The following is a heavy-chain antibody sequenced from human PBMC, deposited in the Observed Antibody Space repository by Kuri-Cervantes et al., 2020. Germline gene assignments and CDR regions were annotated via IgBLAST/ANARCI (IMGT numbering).Heavy chain of an antibody. Sequence: ESLKISCAVYGGSFSGYYWSWIRQPPGKGLEWIGEINHSGSTNYNPSLKSRVTISVDTSKNQFSLKLSSVTAADTAVYYCARVPNPRYGGSPEGFYFDYWGQGTLVTVSS. D-gene: IGHD4-23*01. J-gene: IGHJ4*02. CDR1: GGSFSGYY. CDR2: INHSGST. V-gene: IGHV4-34*01. CDR3: ARVPNPRYGGSPEGFYFDY.